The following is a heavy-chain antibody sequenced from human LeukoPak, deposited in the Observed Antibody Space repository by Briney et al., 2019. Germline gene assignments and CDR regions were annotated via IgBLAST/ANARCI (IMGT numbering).Heavy chain of an antibody. CDR2: ISSDGSST. CDR3: ARDPVGYYSSTSCYESGNYYYGMDV. D-gene: IGHD2-2*01. CDR1: GFTLSSYG. V-gene: IGHV3-74*01. J-gene: IGHJ6*02. Sequence: GGSLRLSCAASGFTLSSYGMHWVRQAPGKGLVWVAGISSDGSSTGYADSVKGRFAIYRDNAKNTMFLKMNRLRADTPAVYYCARDPVGYYSSTSCYESGNYYYGMDVWGQGTTVTVSS.